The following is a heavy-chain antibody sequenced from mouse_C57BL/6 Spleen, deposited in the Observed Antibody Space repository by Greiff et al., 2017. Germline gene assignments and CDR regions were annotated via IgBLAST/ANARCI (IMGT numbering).Heavy chain of an antibody. V-gene: IGHV5-16*01. Sequence: EVNLVESEGGLVQPGSSMKLSCTASGFTFSDYYMAWVRQVPEKGLEWVANINYDGRSTYYLDSLKSRFIISRDNAKNILYLQMSSLKSEDTATYYCARDGSSGDYYAMDYWGQGTSVTVSS. CDR3: ARDGSSGDYYAMDY. D-gene: IGHD1-1*01. CDR1: GFTFSDYY. CDR2: INYDGRST. J-gene: IGHJ4*01.